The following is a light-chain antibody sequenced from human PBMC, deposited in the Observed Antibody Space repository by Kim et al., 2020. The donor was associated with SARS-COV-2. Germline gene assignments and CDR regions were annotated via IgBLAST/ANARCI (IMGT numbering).Light chain of an antibody. CDR2: DAS. CDR3: QQFNNVPIT. CDR1: QGISSA. J-gene: IGKJ5*01. V-gene: IGKV1D-13*01. Sequence: AIQLTQSPSSLSASVGDRVTITCRTSQGISSALAWYQQKPGKAPKVLIYDASSLKSGVPSRFSGSGSGTDFTLTISSLQPEDFATYFCQQFNNVPITFGQGTRLEIK.